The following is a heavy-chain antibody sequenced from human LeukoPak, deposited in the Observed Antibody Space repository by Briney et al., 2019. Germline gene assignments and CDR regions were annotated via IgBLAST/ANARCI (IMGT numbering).Heavy chain of an antibody. CDR2: IKQDGSEK. Sequence: GGSLRLSCAASGFTFSTFDMNWVRQAPGKGLEWVANIKQDGSEKYYVDSVKGRFTISRDNAKNSLYLQMNSLRAEDTAVYYCARDTDSSGWYAAFDYWGQGTLVTVSS. V-gene: IGHV3-7*01. CDR1: GFTFSTFD. D-gene: IGHD6-19*01. J-gene: IGHJ4*02. CDR3: ARDTDSSGWYAAFDY.